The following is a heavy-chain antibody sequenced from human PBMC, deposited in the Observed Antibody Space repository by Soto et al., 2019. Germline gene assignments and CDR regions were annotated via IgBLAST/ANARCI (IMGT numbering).Heavy chain of an antibody. V-gene: IGHV1-69*13. Sequence: ASVKVSCKASGGTFSSYAISWVRQAPGQGLEWMGGIIPIFGTANYAQKFQGRVTTTADESTSTAYMELSSLRSEDTAVYYCARRRGLDYGDFHWGQGTLVTVSS. J-gene: IGHJ4*02. D-gene: IGHD4-17*01. CDR3: ARRRGLDYGDFH. CDR1: GGTFSSYA. CDR2: IIPIFGTA.